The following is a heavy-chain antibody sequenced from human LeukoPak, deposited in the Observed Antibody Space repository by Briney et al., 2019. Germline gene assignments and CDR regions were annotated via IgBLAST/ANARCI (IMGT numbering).Heavy chain of an antibody. CDR3: ARGVTY. V-gene: IGHV4-59*11. D-gene: IGHD2-21*02. J-gene: IGHJ4*02. CDR1: GGSISSQY. CDR2: IHSSGST. Sequence: SETLSLTCTVSGGSISSQYWTWIRQPPGKGLEWIGSIHSSGSTNYNPSLKSRVTISVDTSKNRFSLKLTSVTAADTAVYYCARGVTYWGQGALVTVTS.